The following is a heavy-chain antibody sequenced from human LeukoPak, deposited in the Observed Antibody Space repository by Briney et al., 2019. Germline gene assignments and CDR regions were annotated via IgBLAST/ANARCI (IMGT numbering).Heavy chain of an antibody. CDR3: AKSGPYAILSGYDPIDY. V-gene: IGHV3-23*01. J-gene: IGHJ4*02. CDR2: ISGSHRCT. CDR1: GFTFSSYA. D-gene: IGHD3-9*01. Sequence: PGGSLRLSCAASGFTFSSYAMSWVGQAPGKGLEWVSAISGSHRCTYYAASVKGPFTISRDNSKNTLYLQMNRPRAEDTAVYSSAKSGPYAILSGYDPIDYWGQGTLVTVSS.